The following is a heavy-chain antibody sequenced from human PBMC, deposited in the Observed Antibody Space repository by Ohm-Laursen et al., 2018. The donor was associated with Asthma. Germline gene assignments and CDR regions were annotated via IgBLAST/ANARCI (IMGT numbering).Heavy chain of an antibody. CDR1: GDSINSGNNY. CDR2: IYYSGLT. CDR3: ARDNTDYDILTGYYPSYYYYGMDV. J-gene: IGHJ6*02. V-gene: IGHV4-31*11. Sequence: TLSLTCAVSGDSINSGNNYWSWIRQHPGKGLEWIGYIYYSGLTYSNPSLRSRVIISVDTSKNQFSLNLTSVTAADTAVYYCARDNTDYDILTGYYPSYYYYGMDVWGQGTTVTVSS. D-gene: IGHD3-9*01.